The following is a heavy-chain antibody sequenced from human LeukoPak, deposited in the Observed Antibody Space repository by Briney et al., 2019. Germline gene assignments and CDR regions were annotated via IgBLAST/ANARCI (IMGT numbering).Heavy chain of an antibody. D-gene: IGHD3-3*01. CDR1: GFTVSSNY. Sequence: PGGSLRLSCAASGFTVSSNYMSWVRQAPGKGLEWVSVIYSGGSTYYADSVKGRFTISRDNSKNTLYLQMNSLRAEDTAVYYCARDRTYYDSWSGYRYGMDVWGQGTTVTVSS. V-gene: IGHV3-66*02. CDR2: IYSGGST. CDR3: ARDRTYYDSWSGYRYGMDV. J-gene: IGHJ6*02.